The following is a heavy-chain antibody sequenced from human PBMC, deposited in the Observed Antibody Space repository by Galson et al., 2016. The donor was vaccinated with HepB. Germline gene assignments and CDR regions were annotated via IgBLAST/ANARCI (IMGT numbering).Heavy chain of an antibody. J-gene: IGHJ4*02. V-gene: IGHV1-3*01. D-gene: IGHD3-10*01. Sequence: SVKVSCKASGYTSTSYAMHWVRQAPGQRLEWMGWINAGNGNTKYSQKFQGRVTITRDTSASTAYMELSSLRSEDTAVYYCASTGLGSYSGYYWGQGTLVTVSS. CDR3: ASTGLGSYSGYY. CDR1: GYTSTSYA. CDR2: INAGNGNT.